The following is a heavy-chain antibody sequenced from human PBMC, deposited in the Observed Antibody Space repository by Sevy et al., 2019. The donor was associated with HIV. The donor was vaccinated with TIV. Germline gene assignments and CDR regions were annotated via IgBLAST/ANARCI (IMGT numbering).Heavy chain of an antibody. CDR2: IIPIFGTA. CDR1: GGTFSSYA. Sequence: ASVKVSCKASGGTFSSYAISWVRQAPGQGLEWMGGIIPIFGTANYAQKFQGRVTITADESTGTAYMELSSLRSEDTAVYYCARTYKTSRRFSDYYYYYGMDVWGQGTTVTVSS. V-gene: IGHV1-69*13. CDR3: ARTYKTSRRFSDYYYYYGMDV. D-gene: IGHD1-20*01. J-gene: IGHJ6*02.